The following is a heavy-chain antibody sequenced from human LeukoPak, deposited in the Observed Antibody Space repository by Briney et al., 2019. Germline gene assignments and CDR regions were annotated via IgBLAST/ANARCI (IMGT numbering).Heavy chain of an antibody. D-gene: IGHD3-10*01. CDR3: ARHVSGITMVRGVISFPLYYFDY. CDR1: GGSISSGGYY. V-gene: IGHV4-30-2*03. CDR2: IYHSGST. J-gene: IGHJ4*02. Sequence: SSETLSLTCTVSGGSISSGGYYWSWIRQPPGKGLEWIGYIYHSGSTYYNPSLKSRVTISVDTSKNQFSLKLSSVTAADTAVYYCARHVSGITMVRGVISFPLYYFDYWGQGTLVTVSS.